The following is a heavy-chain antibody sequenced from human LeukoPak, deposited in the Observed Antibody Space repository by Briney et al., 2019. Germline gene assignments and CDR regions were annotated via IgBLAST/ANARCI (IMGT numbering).Heavy chain of an antibody. CDR2: IYYSGST. J-gene: IGHJ4*02. CDR1: GGSISSYY. CDR3: ARVEVIAAAGFDY. Sequence: PSETLSLTCTVSGGSISSYYWSWIRQPPGKGLEWIGYIYYSGSTNYNPSLKSRVTISVDTSKNQFSLKLSSVTAADTAVYYCARVEVIAAAGFDYWGQGTLVTVSS. D-gene: IGHD6-13*01. V-gene: IGHV4-59*01.